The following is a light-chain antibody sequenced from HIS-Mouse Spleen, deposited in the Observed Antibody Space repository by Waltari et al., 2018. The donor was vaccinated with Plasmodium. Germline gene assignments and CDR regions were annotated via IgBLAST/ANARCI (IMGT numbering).Light chain of an antibody. CDR1: VLAKKY. J-gene: IGLJ3*02. CDR2: KDT. V-gene: IGLV3-27*01. Sequence: SYELTQPSSVSVSPGQTARITCSGDVLAKKYARWVQQKPGQAPVLWIYKDTERPSGIPERFSGSSSGTTVTLTISGAQVEDEADYYCYSAADNMGVFGGGTKLTVL. CDR3: YSAADNMGV.